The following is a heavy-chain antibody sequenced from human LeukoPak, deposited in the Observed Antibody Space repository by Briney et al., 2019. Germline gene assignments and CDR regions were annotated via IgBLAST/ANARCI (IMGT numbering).Heavy chain of an antibody. V-gene: IGHV3-30-3*01. J-gene: IGHJ4*02. CDR3: ARESGLKD. CDR1: GFTFSSYA. CDR2: ISYDGSNK. Sequence: GRSLRLSCAAPGFTFSSYAMHWVRQPPGKGLEWVAVISYDGSNKYYADSVKGRFTTSRDNSKNTLYLQMNSLRAEDTAVYYCARESGLKDWGQGTLVTVSS. D-gene: IGHD3-10*01.